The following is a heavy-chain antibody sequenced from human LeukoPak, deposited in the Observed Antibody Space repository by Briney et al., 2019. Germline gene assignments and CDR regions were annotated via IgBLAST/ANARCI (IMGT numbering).Heavy chain of an antibody. CDR2: IYPGDSDT. D-gene: IGHD6-19*01. J-gene: IGHJ2*01. CDR1: GSRFTSYW. CDR3: ARLWSSGCYDR. Sequence: GVSLKISFKGSGSRFTSYWIGWVRPMPGKGLEWMGIIYPGDSDTRYSPSFQGQVTISADKSISTAYLQWSSLKASDTAMYYCARLWSSGCYDRWGRGTLVTVS. V-gene: IGHV5-51*01.